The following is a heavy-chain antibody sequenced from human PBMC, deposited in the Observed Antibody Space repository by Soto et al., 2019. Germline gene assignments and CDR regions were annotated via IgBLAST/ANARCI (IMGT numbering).Heavy chain of an antibody. Sequence: GSLRLSCAASGFTFSSYGMHWVRQAPGKGLEWVAVISYDGSNKYYADSVKGRFTISRDNAKNTLYLQMNSLRAEDTAVYYCAKARPGMDVWGQGTTVTVSS. V-gene: IGHV3-30*18. CDR1: GFTFSSYG. J-gene: IGHJ6*02. CDR3: AKARPGMDV. CDR2: ISYDGSNK.